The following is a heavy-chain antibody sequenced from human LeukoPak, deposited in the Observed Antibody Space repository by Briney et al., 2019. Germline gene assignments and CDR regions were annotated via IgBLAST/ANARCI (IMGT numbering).Heavy chain of an antibody. CDR3: AKVDYYDSSGNYPNWFDP. Sequence: GGSLRLSCAACGFTFSSYAMSWVRQAPGKGLEWVSTISDSGGSTYYADSLKGRFTISSDNYKNTLYLQMNSLRAEDTAVYYCAKVDYYDSSGNYPNWFDPWGQGTLVTVSS. V-gene: IGHV3-23*01. CDR2: ISDSGGST. J-gene: IGHJ5*02. D-gene: IGHD3-22*01. CDR1: GFTFSSYA.